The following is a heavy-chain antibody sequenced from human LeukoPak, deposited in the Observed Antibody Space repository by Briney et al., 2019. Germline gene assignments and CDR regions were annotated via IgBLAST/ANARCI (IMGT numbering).Heavy chain of an antibody. V-gene: IGHV1-69*06. CDR1: GYTFTSYG. CDR2: IIPIFGTA. D-gene: IGHD5-12*01. CDR3: ARRQSGYSGYGDYYYYMDV. J-gene: IGHJ6*03. Sequence: KVSCKASGYTFTSYGISWVRQAPGQGLEWMGGIIPIFGTANYAQMFQGRVTITADKSTSTAYMELSSLRSEDTAVYYCARRQSGYSGYGDYYYYMDVWGKGTTVTVSS.